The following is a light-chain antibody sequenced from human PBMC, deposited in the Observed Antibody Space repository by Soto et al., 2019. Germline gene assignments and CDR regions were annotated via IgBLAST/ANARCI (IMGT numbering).Light chain of an antibody. CDR3: QQLNSYLPLT. CDR1: QGISSY. CDR2: AAS. Sequence: DIQLTQSPSFLSASVGDRVTITCRASQGISSYLAWYQQKPGKAHKLLIYAASTLQSGVPSRFSGSGSGTEFTLTISSRQPEDFATYYCQQLNSYLPLTFGGGTKVEIK. V-gene: IGKV1-9*01. J-gene: IGKJ4*01.